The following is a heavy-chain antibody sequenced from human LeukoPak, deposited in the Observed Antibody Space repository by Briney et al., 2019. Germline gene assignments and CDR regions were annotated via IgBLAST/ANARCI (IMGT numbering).Heavy chain of an antibody. CDR3: ARDSGSYGGAFDI. J-gene: IGHJ3*02. D-gene: IGHD1-26*01. CDR2: MNPNSGNT. Sequence: ASVKVSCKASGYTFTSYDINWVRQATGQGLEWMGWMNPNSGNTGYAQKFQGRVTMTRNTSISTAYMELRSLRSDDTAVYYCARDSGSYGGAFDIWGQGTMVTVSS. CDR1: GYTFTSYD. V-gene: IGHV1-8*01.